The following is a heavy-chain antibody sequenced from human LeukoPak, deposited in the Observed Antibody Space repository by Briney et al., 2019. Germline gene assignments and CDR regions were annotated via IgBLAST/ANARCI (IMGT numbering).Heavy chain of an antibody. CDR3: ARDLDREPMADYYYYGMDV. CDR2: ISSSSTI. J-gene: IGHJ6*02. D-gene: IGHD3-10*01. V-gene: IGHV3-48*02. CDR1: GFTFSSYS. Sequence: GGSLRLSCAASGFTFSSYSMNWVRQAPGKGLEWVSYISSSSTIYYADSVGGRFTISRDNAKNSLYLQMNSLRDEDTAVYYCARDLDREPMADYYYYGMDVWGQGTTVTVSS.